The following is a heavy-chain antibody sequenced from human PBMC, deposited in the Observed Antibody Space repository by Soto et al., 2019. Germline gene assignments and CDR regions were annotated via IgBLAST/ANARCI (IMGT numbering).Heavy chain of an antibody. CDR1: GGSISSYY. CDR2: IYYSGST. CDR3: ARLSTMVRGAFDY. J-gene: IGHJ4*02. V-gene: IGHV4-59*01. D-gene: IGHD3-10*01. Sequence: SETLSLTCTVSGGSISSYYWSWIRQPPGKGLEWIGYIYYSGSTNYNPSLKSRVTISVDTSKNQFSLKLSSVTAADTAVYYCARLSTMVRGAFDYWGQGTLVTVSS.